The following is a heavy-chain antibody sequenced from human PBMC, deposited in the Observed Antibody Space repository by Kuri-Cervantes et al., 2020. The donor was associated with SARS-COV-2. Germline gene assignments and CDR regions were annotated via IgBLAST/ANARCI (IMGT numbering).Heavy chain of an antibody. CDR1: GFTFSSYW. CDR3: ATLDGMDV. CDR2: INSDGSST. V-gene: IGHV3-74*01. Sequence: GESLKISCAASGFTFSSYWMHWVSLAPGKGLVWVSRINSDGSSTSYADSVKGRFTISRDNAKNTLYLQMNSLRAEDTAVYYCATLDGMDVWGQGTTVTVSS. J-gene: IGHJ6*02.